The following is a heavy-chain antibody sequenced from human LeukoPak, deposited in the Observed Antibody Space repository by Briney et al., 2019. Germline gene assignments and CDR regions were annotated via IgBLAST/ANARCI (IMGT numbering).Heavy chain of an antibody. D-gene: IGHD1-26*01. Sequence: GGSLRLSCAASGFTFRSYAMSWVRQAPGKGLECVSPISGTGGSTYYADSVKGRFTISRDNSKNTLFLEVNSLRAEDTAIYYCARGGYHASFDYWGRGTLVTVSS. CDR1: GFTFRSYA. J-gene: IGHJ4*02. CDR3: ARGGYHASFDY. V-gene: IGHV3-23*01. CDR2: ISGTGGST.